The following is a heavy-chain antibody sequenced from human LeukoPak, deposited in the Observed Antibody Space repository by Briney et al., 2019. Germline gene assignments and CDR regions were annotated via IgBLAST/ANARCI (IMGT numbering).Heavy chain of an antibody. V-gene: IGHV3-30*18. CDR2: ISYDGSNG. Sequence: GRSLRLSCVASGFTFGSYGMHWVRQAPGKGLEWVALISYDGSNGYYGDSVKGRFTISRDNSKSTLYLQMNSLRAEDTAVYYCAKDQGYTYGHSFDYWGQGTLVTVSS. J-gene: IGHJ4*02. CDR3: AKDQGYTYGHSFDY. D-gene: IGHD5-18*01. CDR1: GFTFGSYG.